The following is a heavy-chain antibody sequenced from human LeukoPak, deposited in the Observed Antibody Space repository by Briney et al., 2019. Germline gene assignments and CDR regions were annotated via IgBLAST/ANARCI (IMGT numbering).Heavy chain of an antibody. CDR1: GFTLSNYD. V-gene: IGHV3-21*01. CDR3: AGADCSSSTCYLRRSWFDP. J-gene: IGHJ5*02. CDR2: ISTSSRYI. D-gene: IGHD2-2*01. Sequence: GGSLRLSCAASGFTLSNYDMNWVRQAPGKGLEWVSSISTSSRYIYYKDSVRGRFTISRDDAKDSLYLEMNSLRAEDTAVYYCAGADCSSSTCYLRRSWFDPWGQGTLVTVSS.